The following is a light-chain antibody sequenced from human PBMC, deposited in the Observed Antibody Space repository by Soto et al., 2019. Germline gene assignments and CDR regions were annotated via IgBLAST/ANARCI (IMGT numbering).Light chain of an antibody. V-gene: IGLV1-40*01. CDR2: GNS. J-gene: IGLJ2*01. CDR1: SSNIGAGYD. Sequence: QSVLTQPPSVSGAPGQRVTISCTGSSSNIGAGYDVHWYQQLPGTAPKVLIYGNSNRPSVVPDRFSGAKSGTSASLAITGLQAEDEAGYYCQSYDSSLSGVVFGGGTKLTVL. CDR3: QSYDSSLSGVV.